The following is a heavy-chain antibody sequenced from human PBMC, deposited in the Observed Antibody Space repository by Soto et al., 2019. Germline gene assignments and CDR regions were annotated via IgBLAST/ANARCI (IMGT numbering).Heavy chain of an antibody. D-gene: IGHD3-3*01. V-gene: IGHV4-59*01. J-gene: IGHJ4*02. CDR3: ARGGETYYDFWSGFSPIDY. CDR2: IFYSDNT. CDR1: GGSISTYY. Sequence: PSETLSLTCTVSGGSISTYYWSWIRQSPGKGLEWIGYIFYSDNTNYNPSLRSRVTISVDTSKSQFSLKLTSVTAADTTVYYCARGGETYYDFWSGFSPIDYWGQGAPVTVSS.